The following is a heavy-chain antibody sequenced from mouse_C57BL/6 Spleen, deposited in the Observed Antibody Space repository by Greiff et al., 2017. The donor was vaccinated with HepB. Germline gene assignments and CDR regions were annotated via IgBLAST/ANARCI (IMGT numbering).Heavy chain of an antibody. CDR1: GYTFTSYW. Sequence: QVQLKQPGAELVKPGASVKVSCKASGYTFTSYWMHWVKQRPGQGLEWIGRIHPSDSDTNYNQKFKGKATLTVDKSSSTAYMQLSSLTSEDSAVYYCAIRVRRDAMDYWGQGTSVTVSS. CDR2: IHPSDSDT. CDR3: AIRVRRDAMDY. J-gene: IGHJ4*01. V-gene: IGHV1-74*01.